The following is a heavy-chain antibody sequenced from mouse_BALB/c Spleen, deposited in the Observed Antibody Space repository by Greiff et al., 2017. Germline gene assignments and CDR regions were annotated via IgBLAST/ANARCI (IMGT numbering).Heavy chain of an antibody. CDR3: ARKGLPSSSSYYALDY. V-gene: IGHV2-6-4*01. J-gene: IGHJ4*01. CDR2: IWGGGST. D-gene: IGHD1-3*01. CDR1: GFSLSSYS. Sequence: VMLVESGPGLVAPSQSLSLTCTASGFSLSSYSVHWVRQPPGKGLEWLGMIWGGGSTDYNSAHKSRLSISEDNSKSKVFLKMNSLQTDDTAMYYCARKGLPSSSSYYALDYWGQGTSVTVSA.